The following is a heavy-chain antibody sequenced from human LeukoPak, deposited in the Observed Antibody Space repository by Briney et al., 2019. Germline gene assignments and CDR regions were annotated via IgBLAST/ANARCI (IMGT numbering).Heavy chain of an antibody. CDR2: ISGTGDST. CDR1: GFSFSNYG. J-gene: IGHJ4*02. CDR3: ASMRGYFEY. Sequence: GGSLRLSCAASGFSFSNYGMAWVRQAPGKGLEWVSAISGTGDSTYYADSVKGRFTISRDNSKNTLYLQMNSLRAEDTAVYYCASMRGYFEYWGRGTLVTVSS. V-gene: IGHV3-23*01.